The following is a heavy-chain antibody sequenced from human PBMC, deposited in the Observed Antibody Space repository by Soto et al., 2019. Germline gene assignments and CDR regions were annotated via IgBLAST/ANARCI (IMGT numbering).Heavy chain of an antibody. CDR2: ISSSSSYI. Sequence: PGVSLRLSWSASGFTFSSYSMNWVRQAPGKGLEWVSSISSSSSYIYYGDSVKGRFTISRDNAKKSLYLQMNSLRAEDTATYYCARVYYYDSSGFYLWGQGPLVTVSS. V-gene: IGHV3-21*01. D-gene: IGHD3-22*01. CDR3: ARVYYYDSSGFYL. CDR1: GFTFSSYS. J-gene: IGHJ4*02.